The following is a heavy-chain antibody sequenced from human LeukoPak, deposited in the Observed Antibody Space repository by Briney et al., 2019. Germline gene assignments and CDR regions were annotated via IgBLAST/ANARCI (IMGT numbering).Heavy chain of an antibody. Sequence: KSSETLSLTCTVSGGSISSYYWSWIRQPPGKGLEWIGYIYYSGSTDYNPSLKSRVTISVDTSKNQFSLNLSSVTAADTAVYHCARDQGYGMDVWGQGTTVTVSS. CDR1: GGSISSYY. CDR3: ARDQGYGMDV. V-gene: IGHV4-59*01. CDR2: IYYSGST. J-gene: IGHJ6*02.